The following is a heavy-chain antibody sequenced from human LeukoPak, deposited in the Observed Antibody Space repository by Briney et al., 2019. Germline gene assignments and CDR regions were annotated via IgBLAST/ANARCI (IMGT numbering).Heavy chain of an antibody. D-gene: IGHD3-22*01. Sequence: ASVKVSCKASGYTFTSYDINWARQATGQGLEWMGWMNPNSGNTGYAQKFQGRVTMTRNTSISTAYMELSSLRSKDTAVYYCARAPRRLYDSSGYYPPPEYWGQGTLVTVSS. CDR2: MNPNSGNT. CDR1: GYTFTSYD. CDR3: ARAPRRLYDSSGYYPPPEY. V-gene: IGHV1-8*01. J-gene: IGHJ4*02.